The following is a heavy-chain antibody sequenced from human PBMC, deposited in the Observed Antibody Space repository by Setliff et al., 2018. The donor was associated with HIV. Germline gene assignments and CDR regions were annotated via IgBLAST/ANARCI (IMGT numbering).Heavy chain of an antibody. CDR1: GGTFSSYA. CDR2: IIPILGIA. D-gene: IGHD6-19*01. J-gene: IGHJ6*02. Sequence: VKVSCKASGGTFSSYAISWVRQAPGQGLEWMGGIIPILGIANYAQKFQGRVTITADKSTSTAYMELSSLRSEDTAVYYCARVYSSGWYGGADYYYYGMDVWGQGTTVTVSS. CDR3: ARVYSSGWYGGADYYYYGMDV. V-gene: IGHV1-69*10.